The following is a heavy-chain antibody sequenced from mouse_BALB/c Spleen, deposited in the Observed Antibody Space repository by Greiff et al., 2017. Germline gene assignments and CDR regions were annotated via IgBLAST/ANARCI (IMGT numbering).Heavy chain of an antibody. CDR3: ARTGTAYAMDY. D-gene: IGHD4-1*01. CDR1: GYTFTSYW. CDR2: IYPGDGDT. Sequence: QVHVKQSGAELARPGASVKLSCKASGYTFTSYWMQWVKQRPGQGLEWIGAIYPGDGDTRYTQKFKGKATLTADKSSSTAYMQLSSLASEDSAVYYCARTGTAYAMDYWGQGTSVTVSS. J-gene: IGHJ4*01. V-gene: IGHV1-87*01.